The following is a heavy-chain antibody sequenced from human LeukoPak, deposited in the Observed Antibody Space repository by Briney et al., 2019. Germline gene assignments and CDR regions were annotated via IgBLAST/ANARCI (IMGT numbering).Heavy chain of an antibody. CDR1: GGSITRFY. CDR3: AKDRPAAGIDY. Sequence: PSETLSLTCTVSGGSITRFYWSWIRQPPGKGLEWIGYIYDIGTTNYNPSLKSRVTISVDTSKNQFSLKLSSVTAADTAVYYCAKDRPAAGIDYWGQGTLVTVSS. V-gene: IGHV4-59*12. J-gene: IGHJ4*02. CDR2: IYDIGTT. D-gene: IGHD2-2*01.